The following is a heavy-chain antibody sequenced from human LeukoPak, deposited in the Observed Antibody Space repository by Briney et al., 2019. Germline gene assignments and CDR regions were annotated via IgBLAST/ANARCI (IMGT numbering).Heavy chain of an antibody. Sequence: GGSLRLSCAASGFTFSSYGMHWVRQAPGKGLEWVAVISYDGSNKYYADSVKGRFTISRDNSKNTLYLQMNSLRAEDTAVYYCAKDRRGYSGYDYYFDYWGQGILVTVSS. V-gene: IGHV3-30*18. CDR2: ISYDGSNK. D-gene: IGHD5-12*01. CDR3: AKDRRGYSGYDYYFDY. J-gene: IGHJ4*02. CDR1: GFTFSSYG.